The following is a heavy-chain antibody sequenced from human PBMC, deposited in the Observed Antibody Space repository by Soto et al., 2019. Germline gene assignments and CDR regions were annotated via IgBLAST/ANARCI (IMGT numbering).Heavy chain of an antibody. CDR2: VYYSGTT. V-gene: IGHV4-61*01. CDR3: ARTTAVPNTLRSRYFFDY. CDR1: GGSVSNKTYY. J-gene: IGHJ4*02. Sequence: SETLSLTCSVSGGSVSNKTYYWSWIRQPPGKRLEWIGHVYYSGTTNYNPSLKSRVTISVDLSKNQFSLRLSSVTTADTALYYCARTTAVPNTLRSRYFFDYWGQGTLVTVSS. D-gene: IGHD4-17*01.